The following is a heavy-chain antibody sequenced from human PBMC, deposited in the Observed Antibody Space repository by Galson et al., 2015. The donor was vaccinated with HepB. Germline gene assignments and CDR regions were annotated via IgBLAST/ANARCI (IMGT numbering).Heavy chain of an antibody. CDR1: GFTFSHYA. V-gene: IGHV3-30-3*01. D-gene: IGHD3-22*01. CDR3: ARASDSGFSKFYYYYLDV. Sequence: SLRLSCAASGFTFSHYAIHWVRQAPGRGLEWVAVISFDGSEKYHADYVKGRVIISRDNSKNTLYVQMNSLRPEDTAVYYCARASDSGFSKFYYYYLDVWGEGATVTVSS. CDR2: ISFDGSEK. J-gene: IGHJ6*03.